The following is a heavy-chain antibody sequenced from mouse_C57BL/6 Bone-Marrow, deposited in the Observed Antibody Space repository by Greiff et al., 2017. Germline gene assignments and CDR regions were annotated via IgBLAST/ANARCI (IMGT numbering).Heavy chain of an antibody. D-gene: IGHD2-3*01. V-gene: IGHV1-81*01. J-gene: IGHJ2*01. CDR2: IYPRSGNT. CDR1: GYTFTSYG. CDR3: AGDGYYFYYFDY. Sequence: QVQLKESGAELVRPGASVKLSCKASGYTFTSYGISWVKQRTGQGLEWIGEIYPRSGNTYYNEKFKGKATLTADKSSSTAYMELRSLTSEDSAVYFYAGDGYYFYYFDYWGQGTTLTVSS.